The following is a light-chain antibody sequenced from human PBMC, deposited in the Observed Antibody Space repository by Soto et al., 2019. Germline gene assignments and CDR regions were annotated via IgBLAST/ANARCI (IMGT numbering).Light chain of an antibody. Sequence: DIQLTQSPSFLSASVGDRVTITCRASQGISSYLAWYQQIPGKAPNLLIYAASTLQSGVPSRFGGSGSGTEFTLTISSLQPEDFATYYCHQLNSYPHTFGQGTRLEIK. CDR3: HQLNSYPHT. CDR1: QGISSY. CDR2: AAS. V-gene: IGKV1-9*01. J-gene: IGKJ5*01.